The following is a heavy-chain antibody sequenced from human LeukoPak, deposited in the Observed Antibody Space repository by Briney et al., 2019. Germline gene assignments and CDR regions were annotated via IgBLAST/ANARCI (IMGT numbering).Heavy chain of an antibody. CDR1: GYTFTSYY. J-gene: IGHJ4*02. CDR2: INPSGGST. CDR3: ARALRPKWFGELFAGYFDY. Sequence: ASVKVSCKASGYTFTSYYMHWVRQAPGQGLEWMGIINPSGGSTSYAQKFQGRVTMTRDTSTSTVYMELSSLRSEDTAVYYCARALRPKWFGELFAGYFDYWGQGTLVTASS. D-gene: IGHD3-10*01. V-gene: IGHV1-46*01.